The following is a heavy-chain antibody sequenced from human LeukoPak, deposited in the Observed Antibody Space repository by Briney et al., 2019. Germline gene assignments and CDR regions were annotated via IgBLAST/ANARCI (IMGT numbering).Heavy chain of an antibody. D-gene: IGHD2-15*01. CDR1: GFTFSSYE. Sequence: TGGSLRLSCAASGFTFSSYEMNWVRQAPGKGLEWVSYISSSGSTIYYADSVKGRFTISRDNAKNSLYLQMNSLRAEDTAVYYCATGPRYCSGGSCWYINYYYYYGMDVWGQGTTVTVSS. CDR3: ATGPRYCSGGSCWYINYYYYYGMDV. CDR2: ISSSGSTI. V-gene: IGHV3-48*03. J-gene: IGHJ6*01.